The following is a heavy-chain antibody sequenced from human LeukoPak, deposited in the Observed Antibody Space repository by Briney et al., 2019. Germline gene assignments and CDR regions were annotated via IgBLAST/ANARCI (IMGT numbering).Heavy chain of an antibody. CDR3: ATKRGYSYGYFDY. J-gene: IGHJ4*02. CDR2: IIPIFGTA. V-gene: IGHV1-69*13. Sequence: SVKVSCKASGGTFSSYAISWVRQAPGQGLELMGGIIPIFGTANYAQKFQGRVTITADESTSTAYMELSSLRSEDTAVYYCATKRGYSYGYFDYWGQGTLATVSS. D-gene: IGHD5-18*01. CDR1: GGTFSSYA.